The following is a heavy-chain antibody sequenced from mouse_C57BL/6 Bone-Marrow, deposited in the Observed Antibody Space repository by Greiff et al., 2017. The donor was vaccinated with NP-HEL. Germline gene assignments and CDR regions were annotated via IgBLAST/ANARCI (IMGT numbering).Heavy chain of an antibody. CDR2: IDPSDSET. CDR1: GYTFTSYW. Sequence: QVQLQQPGAELVRPGSSVKLSCKASGYTFTSYWMHWVKQRPIQGLEWIGNIDPSDSETHYNQKFKDKATLTVDKSSSTAYMQLSSLTSEDSAVYYFARATVTTHYYAMDYWGQGTSVTVSS. D-gene: IGHD2-5*01. V-gene: IGHV1-52*01. CDR3: ARATVTTHYYAMDY. J-gene: IGHJ4*01.